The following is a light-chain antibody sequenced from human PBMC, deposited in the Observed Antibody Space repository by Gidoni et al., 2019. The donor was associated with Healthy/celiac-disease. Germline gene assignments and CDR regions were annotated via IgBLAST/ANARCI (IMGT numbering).Light chain of an antibody. Sequence: DIQMTQSPSSLSASVGDRVTITCRASQSISSYLNWYQQKPGKAPKLLIYAASSLQSGVLSRFSGSGSGTDFTLTISSLQPEDFATYYCQQSYSTHRTFXGXTKVXIK. CDR3: QQSYSTHRT. CDR2: AAS. V-gene: IGKV1-39*01. CDR1: QSISSY. J-gene: IGKJ4*01.